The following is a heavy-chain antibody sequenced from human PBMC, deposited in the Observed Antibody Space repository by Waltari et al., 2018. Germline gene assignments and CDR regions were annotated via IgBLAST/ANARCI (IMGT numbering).Heavy chain of an antibody. CDR3: ARRSGHCDGTTCSAGWFDP. CDR2: IDPEDGET. CDR1: GNRLRDNN. V-gene: IGHV1-69-2*01. J-gene: IGHJ5*02. D-gene: IGHD2-2*01. Sequence: EIRLLQSGAEVKKPGATVKISCKASGNRLRDNNIQWVQQVPGKGLEWLGRIDPEDGETIYAEKFEDRVTLTADLATETAYLELSRLSSDDTATYYCARRSGHCDGTTCSAGWFDPWGQGTLVKVSS.